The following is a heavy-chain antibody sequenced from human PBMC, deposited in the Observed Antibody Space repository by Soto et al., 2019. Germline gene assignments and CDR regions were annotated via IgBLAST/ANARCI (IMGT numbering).Heavy chain of an antibody. CDR2: INSDGIST. V-gene: IGHV3-74*01. J-gene: IGHJ4*02. CDR1: GFTFSNYW. Sequence: PGGSLRLSCAASGFTFSNYWMHWVRQVPGKGLLWVSRINSDGISTNYADSVKGRFTISRDNAKNTLYLQMNSLRAEDTAMYYCVRDDIGMDIDYWGVGTLVTVYS. CDR3: VRDDIGMDIDY. D-gene: IGHD1-20*01.